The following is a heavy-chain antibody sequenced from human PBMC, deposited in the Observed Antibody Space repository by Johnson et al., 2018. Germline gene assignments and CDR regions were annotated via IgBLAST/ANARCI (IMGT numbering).Heavy chain of an antibody. CDR3: VGYCSGGICYSRDYHSYDMDL. D-gene: IGHD2-15*01. CDR2: IWYDGMKK. CDR1: GFRFSSYG. Sequence: QVQLVQSGGGVVQPGGSLRLSCEASGFRFSSYGMHWVRQAPGKGLEWVAVIWYDGMKKYYVESVKGRFTISRDNSKNTLFLQMESWRAEDTACYFCVGYCSGGICYSRDYHSYDMDLWGQGTAVIVSS. V-gene: IGHV3-33*01. J-gene: IGHJ6*02.